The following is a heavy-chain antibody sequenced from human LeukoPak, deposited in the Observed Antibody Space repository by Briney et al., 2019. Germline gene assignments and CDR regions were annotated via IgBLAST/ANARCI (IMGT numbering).Heavy chain of an antibody. J-gene: IGHJ4*02. CDR2: ISYDGSKK. Sequence: GGSLRLSCAASGFTFSSYGMHWVRQAPGKGLEWVAVISYDGSKKYYVDSVKGRFTISRDNSKNTLYLQMNSLRAEDTAVYYCARAARSLELASSVDYWGQGTLVTVSS. CDR3: ARAARSLELASSVDY. CDR1: GFTFSSYG. V-gene: IGHV3-30*03. D-gene: IGHD1-7*01.